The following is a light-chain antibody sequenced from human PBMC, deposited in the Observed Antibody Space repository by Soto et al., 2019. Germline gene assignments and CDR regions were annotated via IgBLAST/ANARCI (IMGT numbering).Light chain of an antibody. CDR2: LGS. J-gene: IGKJ1*01. CDR1: QSLLHSNGYNY. CDR3: MQALQNLWT. V-gene: IGKV2-28*01. Sequence: DIVMTQSPLSLPVTPGEPASISCRSSQSLLHSNGYNYLDWYLQKPGQSPQLLIYLGSNRASGVPDRFSGSGSGTDFTLKINRVEAEDVGVYYCMQALQNLWTFGQGTKV.